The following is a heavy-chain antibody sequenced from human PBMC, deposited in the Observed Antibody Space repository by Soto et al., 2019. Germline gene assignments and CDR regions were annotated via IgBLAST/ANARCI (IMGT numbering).Heavy chain of an antibody. J-gene: IGHJ6*02. V-gene: IGHV1-18*01. CDR3: AKNGHPPYYHYGMAV. Sequence: ASVKVSCKASGYTFSTYGISWVRQAPGQGLEWMGWISGYNGDANYAQKFQGRVTMTIDTSTTTAYLELRRLTYDDTAVYFCAKNGHPPYYHYGMAVWGQGTTVTVSS. CDR2: ISGYNGDA. D-gene: IGHD2-8*01. CDR1: GYTFSTYG.